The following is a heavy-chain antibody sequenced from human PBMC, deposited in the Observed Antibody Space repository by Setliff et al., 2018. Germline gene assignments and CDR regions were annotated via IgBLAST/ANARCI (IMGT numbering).Heavy chain of an antibody. CDR3: AGVYGENDLPDI. CDR1: GGYISSTSYY. D-gene: IGHD4-17*01. J-gene: IGHJ3*02. CDR2: IYYRGST. V-gene: IGHV4-39*07. Sequence: PSETLSLPWTVSGGYISSTSYYWAWIRQPPGKGLEWTGSIYYRGSTFIYPSLRSRVTISADTSKNQFSLKLTSVTAADTAMYYCAGVYGENDLPDIWGQGTMVTVSS.